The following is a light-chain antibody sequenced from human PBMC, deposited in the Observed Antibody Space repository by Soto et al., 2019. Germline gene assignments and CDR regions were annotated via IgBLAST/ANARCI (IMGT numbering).Light chain of an antibody. Sequence: DIPMTQSPSTLSASVGDRVTITCRASQSISSWLAWYQQKPGKAPKLLSYKASSLESGVPSRFSGSGSGTEFTLTISSLQPDDFATYYCQQYNSYSPNTFGQGTKLEIK. CDR2: KAS. CDR1: QSISSW. V-gene: IGKV1-5*03. CDR3: QQYNSYSPNT. J-gene: IGKJ2*01.